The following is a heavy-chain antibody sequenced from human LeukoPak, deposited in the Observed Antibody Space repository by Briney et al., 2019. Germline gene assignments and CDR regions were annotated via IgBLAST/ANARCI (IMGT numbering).Heavy chain of an antibody. J-gene: IGHJ4*02. CDR2: INPSGGST. CDR1: GYTFTCYY. CDR3: ARVRSGSELERRGLRFDY. D-gene: IGHD1-1*01. V-gene: IGHV1-46*03. Sequence: ASVKVSCKASGYTFTCYYMHWVRQAPGQGLEWMGTINPSGGSTSYAQKFQGRVTMTRDTSTSTVYMELSSLRSEDTAVYYCARVRSGSELERRGLRFDYWGQGTLVTVSS.